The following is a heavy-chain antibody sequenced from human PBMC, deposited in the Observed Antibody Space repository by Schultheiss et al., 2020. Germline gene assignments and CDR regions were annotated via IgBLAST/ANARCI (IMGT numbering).Heavy chain of an antibody. CDR1: GSTFTGYY. V-gene: IGHV1-2*04. D-gene: IGHD5-24*01. J-gene: IGHJ4*02. CDR3: ARQEGGEEMATMGS. Sequence: ASVKVSCKASGSTFTGYYMHWVRQAPGQGLEWMGWINPNSGGTNYAQKFQGWVTMTRDTSISTAYMELSRLRSDDTAVYYCARQEGGEEMATMGSWGQGTLVTVSS. CDR2: INPNSGGT.